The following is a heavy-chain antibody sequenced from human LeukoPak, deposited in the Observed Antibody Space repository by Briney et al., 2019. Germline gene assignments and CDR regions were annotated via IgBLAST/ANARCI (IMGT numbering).Heavy chain of an antibody. Sequence: SETLSLTCAVYGGSFSGYYWSWIRQPPGKGLEWIGEINHSGSTNYNPSLKSRVTISVDTSKNQFSLKLSSVTAADTAVYYCARGTVAGTVRRYYYYYMDVWGKGTTVTVSS. CDR2: INHSGST. V-gene: IGHV4-34*01. J-gene: IGHJ6*03. CDR1: GGSFSGYY. CDR3: ARGTVAGTVRRYYYYYMDV. D-gene: IGHD6-19*01.